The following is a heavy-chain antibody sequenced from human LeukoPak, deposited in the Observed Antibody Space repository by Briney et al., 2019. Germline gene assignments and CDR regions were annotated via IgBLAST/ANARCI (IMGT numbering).Heavy chain of an antibody. CDR1: GFTFSSFW. CDR2: IKEDGSEK. D-gene: IGHD5-12*01. Sequence: GGSLRLSCSVSGFTFSSFWMTWVRQAPGKGLEWVAKIKEDGSEKYYVDSVKGRFTASRDNVRNSLFLQMNSLRVEDTATYYCARLYSAVYYGDAFDKWGQGTMVTVSS. V-gene: IGHV3-7*03. J-gene: IGHJ3*02. CDR3: ARLYSAVYYGDAFDK.